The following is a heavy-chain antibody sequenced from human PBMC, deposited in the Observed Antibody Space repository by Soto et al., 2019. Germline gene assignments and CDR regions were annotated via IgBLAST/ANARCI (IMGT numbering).Heavy chain of an antibody. CDR3: ARDVPDTSLFFYYYGMDV. CDR2: ISTDNGNT. CDR1: GYSFTSYG. J-gene: IGHJ6*02. D-gene: IGHD2-21*01. Sequence: QVHLVQCGAEVRRPGASVKVSCKASGYSFTSYGISWVRQAPGQGLEWMGWISTDNGNTNYAHNLQGRVSMTIDPSTSTAYMELWSLGSDDTAVYYCARDVPDTSLFFYYYGMDVWGQGTTVTVSS. V-gene: IGHV1-18*01.